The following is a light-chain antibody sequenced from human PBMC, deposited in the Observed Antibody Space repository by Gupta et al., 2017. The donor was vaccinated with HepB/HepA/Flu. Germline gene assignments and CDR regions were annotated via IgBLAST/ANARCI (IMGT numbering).Light chain of an antibody. V-gene: IGLV1-40*01. CDR2: ANI. J-gene: IGLJ2*01. CDR3: QSYDSSLSGVV. CDR1: NFNIGAGYD. Sequence: VLTXPPSXXGAPGQRVTXSRXGNNFNIGAGYDVHWYQQLPGTAPKLLIYANINRPSGVPGRFSGSSSGTSASLAITGLQAEDEADYYCQSYDSSLSGVVFGGGTKLTVL.